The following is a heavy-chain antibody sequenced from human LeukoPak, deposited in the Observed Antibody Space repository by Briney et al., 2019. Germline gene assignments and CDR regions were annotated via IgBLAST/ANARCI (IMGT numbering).Heavy chain of an antibody. J-gene: IGHJ4*02. Sequence: SETLSLTCTVSGGSISSHYWSWIRQPPGKGLEYIGYIYYSGSTNYNPSLESRVTISVDTPNNQFSLRLSSVTAADTAVYYCARWALYDSSSYSRRFDYWGQGTLVAVSS. CDR3: ARWALYDSSSYSRRFDY. D-gene: IGHD3-22*01. V-gene: IGHV4-59*11. CDR1: GGSISSHY. CDR2: IYYSGST.